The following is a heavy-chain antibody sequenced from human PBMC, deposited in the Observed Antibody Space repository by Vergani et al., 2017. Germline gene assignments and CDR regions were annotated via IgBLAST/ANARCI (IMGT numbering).Heavy chain of an antibody. D-gene: IGHD3-10*01. CDR1: GGSISSGGYY. CDR2: IYYSGST. V-gene: IGHV4-31*03. CDR3: ARDRPNYYGSGSYDAFDI. Sequence: QVQLQELGPGLVKPSQTLSLTCTVPGGSISSGGYYWSWIRQHPGKGVEWIGYIYYSGSTYYNPSLKSRVTISVDTSKNQFSLKLSSVTAADTAVYYCARDRPNYYGSGSYDAFDIWGQGTMVTVSS. J-gene: IGHJ3*02.